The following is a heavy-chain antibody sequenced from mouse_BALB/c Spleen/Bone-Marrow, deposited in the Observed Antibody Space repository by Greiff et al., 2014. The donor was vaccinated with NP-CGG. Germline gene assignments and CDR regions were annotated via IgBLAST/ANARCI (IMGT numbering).Heavy chain of an antibody. CDR1: GYAFSNFW. CDR2: IHPGDGDT. J-gene: IGHJ2*01. Sequence: QVQLQQSGAELVRPGSSVKISCKASGYAFSNFWMNWVKQRPGQGLEWIGQIHPGDGDTNNKGKFKGKATLTTDKSSSTAYMQLSSLSSEDSAVYFCARVYYGNLDYWGQGTTLTVPS. V-gene: IGHV1-80*01. CDR3: ARVYYGNLDY. D-gene: IGHD2-1*01.